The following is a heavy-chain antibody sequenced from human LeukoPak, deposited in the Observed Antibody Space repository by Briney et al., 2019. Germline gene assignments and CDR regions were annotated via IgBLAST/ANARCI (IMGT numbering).Heavy chain of an antibody. CDR2: IYSDGST. D-gene: IGHD5-24*01. Sequence: GGSLRLSCAASGFTVSSNYMSWVRQAPGKGREWVSVIYSDGSTYYADSVKGRFTISRDNSKNTLYLQMNSLRAEDTAVYYCARGPRGDGYNDYWGQGTLVTVSS. J-gene: IGHJ4*02. CDR1: GFTVSSNY. CDR3: ARGPRGDGYNDY. V-gene: IGHV3-53*01.